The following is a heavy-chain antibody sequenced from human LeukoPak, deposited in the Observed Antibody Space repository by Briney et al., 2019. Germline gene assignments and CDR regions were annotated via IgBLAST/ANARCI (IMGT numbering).Heavy chain of an antibody. CDR1: GYTFTSYG. D-gene: IGHD3-9*01. CDR2: ISAYNGNT. J-gene: IGHJ5*02. CDR3: ARVGLRYFDWPYNWFDP. V-gene: IGHV1-18*01. Sequence: ASVKVSCKASGYTFTSYGISWVRQAPGQGLEWMGWISAYNGNTNYAQKLQGRVTMTTDTSTSTAYMELRSLRSDDTAVYYCARVGLRYFDWPYNWFDPWGQGTLVTVSS.